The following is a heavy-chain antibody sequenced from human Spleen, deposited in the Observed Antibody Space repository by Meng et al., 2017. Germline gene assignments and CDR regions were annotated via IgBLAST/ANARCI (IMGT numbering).Heavy chain of an antibody. D-gene: IGHD3-10*01. V-gene: IGHV3-21*01. J-gene: IGHJ4*02. Sequence: GESLKISCAASGFTFSSYSMNWVRQAPGKGLEWVSSISSSSSYIYYADSVKGRFTISRDNAKNTLYLQMDSLRGEDTAVYYCASQSFGELFIDYWGQGTLVTVSS. CDR2: ISSSSSYI. CDR3: ASQSFGELFIDY. CDR1: GFTFSSYS.